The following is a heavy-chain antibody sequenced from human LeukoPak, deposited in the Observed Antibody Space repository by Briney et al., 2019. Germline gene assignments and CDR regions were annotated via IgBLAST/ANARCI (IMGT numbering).Heavy chain of an antibody. CDR2: ISSSSSYI. J-gene: IGHJ4*02. D-gene: IGHD6-19*01. CDR3: AKEGSGGGWLGSPLNPFDY. Sequence: GGSLRLSCAASGFTFSSYSMNWVRQAPGKGLEWVSSISSSSSYIYYADSVKGRFTISRDNAKNSLYLQMNSLRAEDTAVYYCAKEGSGGGWLGSPLNPFDYWGQGTLVTVSS. CDR1: GFTFSSYS. V-gene: IGHV3-21*04.